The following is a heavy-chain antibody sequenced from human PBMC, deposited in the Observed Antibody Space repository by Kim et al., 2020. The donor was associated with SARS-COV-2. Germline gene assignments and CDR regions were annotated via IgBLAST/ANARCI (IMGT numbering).Heavy chain of an antibody. J-gene: IGHJ5*02. V-gene: IGHV1-3*01. D-gene: IGHD3-16*01. CDR3: ARDRGSLYDYVWGKNWFDP. CDR1: GYTFTSYA. CDR2: INAGNGNT. Sequence: ASVKVSCKASGYTFTSYAMHWVRQAPGQRLEWMGWINAGNGNTKYSQKFQGRVTITRDTSASTAYMELSSLRSEDTAVYYCARDRGSLYDYVWGKNWFDPWGQGTLVTVSS.